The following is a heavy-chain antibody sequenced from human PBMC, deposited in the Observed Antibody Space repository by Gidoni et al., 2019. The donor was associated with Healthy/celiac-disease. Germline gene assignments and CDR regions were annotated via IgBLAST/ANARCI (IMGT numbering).Heavy chain of an antibody. CDR2: ISAYNGNT. J-gene: IGHJ6*02. Sequence: QVQPVQPGPEVQKPGSSVKLSCTASGYTFTSFGITWVRQAPGQGLEWMGWISAYNGNTNYAQNLQGRVTMTTDTTTSTAYMELRSLRSDDTAVYYCARDREAAAHVDYYYGMDVWGQGTTVTVSS. D-gene: IGHD6-13*01. V-gene: IGHV1-18*01. CDR3: ARDREAAAHVDYYYGMDV. CDR1: GYTFTSFG.